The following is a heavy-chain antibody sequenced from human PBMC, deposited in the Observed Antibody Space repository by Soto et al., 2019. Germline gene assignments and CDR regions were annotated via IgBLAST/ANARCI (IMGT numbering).Heavy chain of an antibody. J-gene: IGHJ6*03. CDR1: GFTFSSYW. D-gene: IGHD3-9*01. CDR3: ARERITIFYYMDV. V-gene: IGHV3-48*01. Sequence: GGSLRLSCAASGFTFSSYWMSWVRQAPGKGLEWVSYISSSSSTIYYADSVKGRFTISRDNAKNSLYLQMNSLRAEDTAVYYCARERITIFYYMDVWGKGTTVTVSS. CDR2: ISSSSSTI.